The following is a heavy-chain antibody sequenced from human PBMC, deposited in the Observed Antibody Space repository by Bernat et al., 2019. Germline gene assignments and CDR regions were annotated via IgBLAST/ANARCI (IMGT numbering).Heavy chain of an antibody. CDR3: ARDPSAVQLEQPPPLDY. V-gene: IGHV3-33*01. Sequence: QVQLVVSGGGVVQPGRSLRLSCAASGFTFSSYGMHWVRQAPGKGLEWVAVIWYDGSNKYYADSVKGRFTISRDNSKNTLYLQMNSLRAEDTAVYYCARDPSAVQLEQPPPLDYWGQGTLVTVSS. D-gene: IGHD1-1*01. J-gene: IGHJ4*02. CDR2: IWYDGSNK. CDR1: GFTFSSYG.